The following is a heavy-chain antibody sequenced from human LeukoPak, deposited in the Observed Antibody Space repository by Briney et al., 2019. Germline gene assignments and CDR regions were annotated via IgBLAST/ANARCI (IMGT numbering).Heavy chain of an antibody. CDR2: ISYDGSNK. J-gene: IGHJ3*02. D-gene: IGHD6-6*01. V-gene: IGHV3-30-3*02. Sequence: GGSLRLSCAASGFTFSSYAMHWVRQAPGKGLEWVAVISYDGSNKYYADSVKGRFTISRDNSKNTLYLQMNSLRAEDTAVYYCAKRGSSGGHDAFDIWGQGTMVTVSS. CDR1: GFTFSSYA. CDR3: AKRGSSGGHDAFDI.